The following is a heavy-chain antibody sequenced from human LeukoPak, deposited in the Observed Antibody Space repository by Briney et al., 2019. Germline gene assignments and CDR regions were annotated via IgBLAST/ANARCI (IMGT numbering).Heavy chain of an antibody. CDR1: GFTFSSYA. Sequence: PGGSLRLSCAASGFTFSSYAMHWVRQAPVKGLEWVAVISYDGSNKYYADSVKGRFTISRDNSKNTMYLQMNSLRAEDTAVYYCARDRGPYSGSTEGAFDIWGQGTMVTVSS. D-gene: IGHD1-26*01. J-gene: IGHJ3*02. CDR2: ISYDGSNK. V-gene: IGHV3-30-3*01. CDR3: ARDRGPYSGSTEGAFDI.